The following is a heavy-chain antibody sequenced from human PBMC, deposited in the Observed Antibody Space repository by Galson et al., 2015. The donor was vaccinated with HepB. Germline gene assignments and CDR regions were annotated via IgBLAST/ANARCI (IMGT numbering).Heavy chain of an antibody. CDR2: IYYSGST. Sequence: TLSLTCTVSGGSISSYYWSWIRQPPGKGLEWIGYIYYSGSTNYNPSLKSRVTISVDTSKNQFSLKLSSVTAADTAVYYCARHYSRKGNWFDPWGQGTLVTVSS. CDR3: ARHYSRKGNWFDP. V-gene: IGHV4-59*08. J-gene: IGHJ5*02. D-gene: IGHD4-11*01. CDR1: GGSISSYY.